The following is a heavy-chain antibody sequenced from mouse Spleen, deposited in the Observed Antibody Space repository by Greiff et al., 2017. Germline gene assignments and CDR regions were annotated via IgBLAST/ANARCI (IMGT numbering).Heavy chain of an antibody. D-gene: IGHD2-5*01. Sequence: EVHLVESGGGLVKPGGSLKLSCAASGFTFSDYGMHWVRQAPEKGLEWVAYISSGSSTIYYADTVKGRFTISRDNAKNTLFLQMTSLRSEDTAMYYCARCSNYVRYFDYWGQGTTLTVSS. CDR2: ISSGSSTI. CDR1: GFTFSDYG. J-gene: IGHJ2*01. V-gene: IGHV5-17*01. CDR3: ARCSNYVRYFDY.